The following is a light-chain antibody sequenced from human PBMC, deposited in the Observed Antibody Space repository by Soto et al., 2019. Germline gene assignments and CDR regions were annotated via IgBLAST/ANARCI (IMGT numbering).Light chain of an antibody. CDR1: SSDVGGYNR. V-gene: IGLV2-18*02. J-gene: IGLJ1*01. CDR2: EVS. Sequence: QSVLTQPPSVSGSPGQSVTISCTGTSSDVGGYNRVSWYRQPPGTAPKLMIYEVSSRPSGVPDRFSGSKSCNTASLTISGLQAEDEADYYCSSYTSSSTYVFGTGTKVTVL. CDR3: SSYTSSSTYV.